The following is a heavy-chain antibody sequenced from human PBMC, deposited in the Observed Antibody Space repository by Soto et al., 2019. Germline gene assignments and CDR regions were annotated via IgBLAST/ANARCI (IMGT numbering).Heavy chain of an antibody. CDR2: INPNSGGT. V-gene: IGHV1-2*02. CDR1: GYTFTGYY. J-gene: IGHJ4*02. Sequence: ASVKVSCKASGYTFTGYYMHWVRQAPGQGLEWMGWINPNSGGTNYAQKFQGRVTMTRDTSISTAYMELSRLRSDDTAVYYCARPEDSTGYSSGRYVYYFDYWGQGTLVTVSS. D-gene: IGHD6-19*01. CDR3: ARPEDSTGYSSGRYVYYFDY.